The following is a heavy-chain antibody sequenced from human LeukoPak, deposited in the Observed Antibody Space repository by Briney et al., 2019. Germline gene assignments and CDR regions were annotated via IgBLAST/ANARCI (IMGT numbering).Heavy chain of an antibody. D-gene: IGHD6-13*01. Sequence: GASVKVSCKASGYMFTGYYMHWVRRALGQGLEWMVWINPNSGGTNYAQKFQGRVTMTRDTSISTAYMELSRLRSDDTAVFYCARAGSSSRWVNDYWGQGTLVTVSS. V-gene: IGHV1-2*02. CDR1: GYMFTGYY. CDR3: ARAGSSSRWVNDY. J-gene: IGHJ4*02. CDR2: INPNSGGT.